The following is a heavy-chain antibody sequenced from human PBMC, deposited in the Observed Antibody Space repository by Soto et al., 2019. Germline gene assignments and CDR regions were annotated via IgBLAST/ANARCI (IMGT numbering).Heavy chain of an antibody. CDR1: GGSISSGGYF. CDR2: IYYSGRT. D-gene: IGHD6-13*01. V-gene: IGHV4-31*03. J-gene: IGHJ4*02. Sequence: ASETLSLTCTVSGGSISSGGYFWSWIRQHPGKGLEWIGFIYYSGRTYYNPSLKSRMTISVDTSKNHISLNLSSVTAADTAMYYCARAPNSSPTHSPLKNYYFDYWGQGTLVTVSS. CDR3: ARAPNSSPTHSPLKNYYFDY.